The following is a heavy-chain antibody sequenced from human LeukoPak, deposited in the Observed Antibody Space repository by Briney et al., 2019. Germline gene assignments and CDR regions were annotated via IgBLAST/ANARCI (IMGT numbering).Heavy chain of an antibody. CDR3: AKDNRPYYDSSGYWVFQH. CDR1: GFTFSSYA. CDR2: ISGSGGST. D-gene: IGHD3-22*01. Sequence: GGSLRLSCAASGFTFSSYAMRWIRQAPGKGLEWVSAISGSGGSTYYADSVKGRFTISRDNSKNTLYLQMNSLRAEDTAVYYCAKDNRPYYDSSGYWVFQHWGQGTLVTVSS. J-gene: IGHJ1*01. V-gene: IGHV3-23*01.